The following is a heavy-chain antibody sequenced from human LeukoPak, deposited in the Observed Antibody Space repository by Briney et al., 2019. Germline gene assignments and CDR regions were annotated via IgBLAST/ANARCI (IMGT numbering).Heavy chain of an antibody. CDR1: GGSFSGYY. V-gene: IGHV4-34*01. D-gene: IGHD4-23*01. CDR3: ARGRDYGGNYPRYFQH. J-gene: IGHJ1*01. CDR2: INQSGST. Sequence: PSETLSLTCAVYGGSFSGYYWSWIRQPPGKGLGWIGEINQSGSTNYNPSLKSRVTISVDTSKNQFSLKLSSVTAADTAVYYCARGRDYGGNYPRYFQHWGQGTLVTVSS.